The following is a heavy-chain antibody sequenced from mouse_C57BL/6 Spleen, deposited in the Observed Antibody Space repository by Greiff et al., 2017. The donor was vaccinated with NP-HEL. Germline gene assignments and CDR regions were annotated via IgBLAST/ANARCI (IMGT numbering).Heavy chain of an antibody. D-gene: IGHD2-4*01. CDR1: GFSFNTYA. V-gene: IGHV10-1*01. J-gene: IGHJ4*01. Sequence: EVQGVESGGGLVQPKGSLKLSCAASGFSFNTYAMNWVRQAPGKGLEWVARIRSKSNNYATYYADSVKDRFTNSRDDSESMLYIQMNNLKTEDTAMYYCVRGWDYRGMDYWGQGTSVTVSA. CDR2: IRSKSNNYAT. CDR3: VRGWDYRGMDY.